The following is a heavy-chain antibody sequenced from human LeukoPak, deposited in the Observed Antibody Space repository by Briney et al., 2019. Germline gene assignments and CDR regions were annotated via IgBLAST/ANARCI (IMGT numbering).Heavy chain of an antibody. CDR2: INPNSGGT. Sequence: GASVKVSCKASGYTFTGYYMHWVRQAPGQGLEWMGWINPNSGGTNYAQKFQGRVTMTRDTSISTAYMELSRLRSDDTAVYYCARELIVVDYYYMDAWGKGTTVTVSS. D-gene: IGHD3-22*01. CDR1: GYTFTGYY. CDR3: ARELIVVDYYYMDA. J-gene: IGHJ6*03. V-gene: IGHV1-2*02.